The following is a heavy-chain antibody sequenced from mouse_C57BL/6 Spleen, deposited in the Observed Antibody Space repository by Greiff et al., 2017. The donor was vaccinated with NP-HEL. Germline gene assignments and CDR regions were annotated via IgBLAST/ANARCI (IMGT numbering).Heavy chain of an antibody. Sequence: VQLQQSGAELVKAGASVKMSCKASGYTFTNYCMHWVKQRLGQGLEWFAETNPTNGRTNYNEKFKGKATLTVDKSSSTAYMLLSGPTFEDSAVYYCARSKKIGANYFDYLGQVTTLTVSS. D-gene: IGHD1-1*01. CDR1: GYTFTNYC. CDR2: TNPTNGRT. CDR3: ARSKKIGANYFDY. J-gene: IGHJ2*01. V-gene: IGHV1S81*02.